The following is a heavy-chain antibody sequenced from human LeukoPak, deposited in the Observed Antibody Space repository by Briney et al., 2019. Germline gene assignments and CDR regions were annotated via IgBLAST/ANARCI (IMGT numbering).Heavy chain of an antibody. CDR3: ARGDGYGAAPVDY. J-gene: IGHJ4*02. CDR1: GFTFSSYA. CDR2: ISYDGSNK. V-gene: IGHV3-30*04. Sequence: PGRSLRLSSAASGFTFSSYAMHWVRQAPGKGLEWVAVISYDGSNKYYADSVKGRFTISRDNSKNTLYLQMNSLRAEDTAVYYCARGDGYGAAPVDYWGQGTLVTVSS. D-gene: IGHD5-24*01.